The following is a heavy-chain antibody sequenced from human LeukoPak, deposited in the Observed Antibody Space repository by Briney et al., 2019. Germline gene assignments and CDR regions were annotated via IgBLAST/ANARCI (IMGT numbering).Heavy chain of an antibody. CDR2: IYYSGST. D-gene: IGHD1-26*01. V-gene: IGHV4-61*08. J-gene: IGHJ4*02. CDR1: GGSISSGGYY. CDR3: ATSREGATDY. Sequence: SETLSLTCTVSGGSISSGGYYWSWIRQPPGKGLEWIGYIYYSGSTNYNPSLKSRVTISVDTSKNQFSLKLSSVTAADTAVYYCATSREGATDYWGQGTLVTVSS.